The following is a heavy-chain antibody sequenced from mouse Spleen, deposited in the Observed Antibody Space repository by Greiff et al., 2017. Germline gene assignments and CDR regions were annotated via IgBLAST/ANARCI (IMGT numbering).Heavy chain of an antibody. CDR1: GFNFSDYY. CDR2: INYDGSST. Sequence: EVKLMESEGGLVQPGSSMKLSCTASGFNFSDYYMAWVRQVPEKGLEWVANINYDGSSTYYLDSLKSRFIISRDNAKKILYLQMSSLKSEDTATYYCARAQRGWYFDVWGAGTTVTVSS. V-gene: IGHV5-16*01. CDR3: ARAQRGWYFDV. J-gene: IGHJ1*01.